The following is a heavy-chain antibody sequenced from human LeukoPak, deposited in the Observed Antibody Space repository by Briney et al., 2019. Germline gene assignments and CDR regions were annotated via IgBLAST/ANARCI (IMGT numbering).Heavy chain of an antibody. D-gene: IGHD3-22*01. V-gene: IGHV1-18*01. CDR2: IRAYNGNT. J-gene: IGHJ3*02. CDR1: GYTLTSYG. Sequence: GASVKVSCKASGYTLTSYGISCVRQAPGQGREWMGWIRAYNGNTNYAQKLQGRVTMTTDTSTSTAYMELRSLRSDDTAVYYCARDIEKTYYYDSSGYVADIWGQGTMVTVSS. CDR3: ARDIEKTYYYDSSGYVADI.